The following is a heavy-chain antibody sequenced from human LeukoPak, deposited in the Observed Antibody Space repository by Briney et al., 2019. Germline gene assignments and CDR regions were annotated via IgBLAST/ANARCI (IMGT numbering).Heavy chain of an antibody. J-gene: IGHJ3*02. Sequence: GGSLRLSCAASGFPFDDYGMNWVRQVPGKGLEWVSGINWNGGSTGYADSVKGRFTISRDNAKDSLYLQMNSLRAEDTALYYCARDIVLIAVAVRGSFDIWGQGTMVTVSS. V-gene: IGHV3-20*04. CDR3: ARDIVLIAVAVRGSFDI. D-gene: IGHD6-19*01. CDR2: INWNGGST. CDR1: GFPFDDYG.